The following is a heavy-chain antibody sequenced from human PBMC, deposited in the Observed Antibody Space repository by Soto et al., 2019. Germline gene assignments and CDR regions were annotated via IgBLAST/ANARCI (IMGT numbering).Heavy chain of an antibody. D-gene: IGHD2-2*02. CDR2: IIPIFGTA. Sequence: QVQLVQSGAEVKKPGSSVKVSCKASGGTFSSYAISWVRQAPGQGLEWMGGIIPIFGTANYAQKFQGRVTITADESTSTAYMELSSLRSEDTAVYYCARDQGYCSSTSCYTDWFDNWGQGTLVTVSS. J-gene: IGHJ5*02. CDR1: GGTFSSYA. V-gene: IGHV1-69*01. CDR3: ARDQGYCSSTSCYTDWFDN.